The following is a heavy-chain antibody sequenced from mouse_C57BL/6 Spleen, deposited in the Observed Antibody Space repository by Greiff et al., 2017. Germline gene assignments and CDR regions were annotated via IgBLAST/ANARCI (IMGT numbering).Heavy chain of an antibody. CDR1: GYTFTSYW. CDR2: IDPSDSYT. V-gene: IGHV1-69*01. J-gene: IGHJ3*01. CDR3: ERSPDTPAWFAY. Sequence: QVQLQQPGAELVMPGASVKLSCKASGYTFTSYWMHWVKQRPGQGLEWIGEIDPSDSYTTYNQKFKGKSTLTVDKSSSTAYMQLSSLTSEDSAVYYCERSPDTPAWFAYWGQGTLVTVSA.